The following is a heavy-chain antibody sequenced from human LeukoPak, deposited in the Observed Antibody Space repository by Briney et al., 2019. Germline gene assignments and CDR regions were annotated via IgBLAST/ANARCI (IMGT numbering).Heavy chain of an antibody. D-gene: IGHD6-19*01. V-gene: IGHV3-23*01. J-gene: IGHJ4*02. Sequence: GGSLRLSCAVSGFTFSNYAMSWVRQAPGKGLEWASAISGGGGSTFNADSVKGRFTISRDNSKNMLYLQMNSLKAEDTALYYCAKSGSSGWLYHLDFWGQGTLVTVSS. CDR1: GFTFSNYA. CDR3: AKSGSSGWLYHLDF. CDR2: ISGGGGST.